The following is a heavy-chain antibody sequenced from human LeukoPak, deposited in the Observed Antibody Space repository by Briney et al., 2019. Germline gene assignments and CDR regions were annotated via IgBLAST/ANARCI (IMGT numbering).Heavy chain of an antibody. CDR1: GFVFSHYT. J-gene: IGHJ4*02. CDR3: AKSDCGSDGCKLLNY. V-gene: IGHV3-23*01. CDR2: INGSGDVT. D-gene: IGHD3-10*01. Sequence: PGGSLRLSYAVSGFVFSHYTMTWVRQGPGKGLEWVSSINGSGDVTLYADSVMGRFTISRDNAKNTVSLQMNNLRAEDTAVYYCAKSDCGSDGCKLLNYWGQGTLVTASS.